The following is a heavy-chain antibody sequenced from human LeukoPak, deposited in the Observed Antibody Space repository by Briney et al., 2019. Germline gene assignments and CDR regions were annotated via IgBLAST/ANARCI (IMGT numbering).Heavy chain of an antibody. D-gene: IGHD3/OR15-3a*01. CDR1: GYTFTGYY. CDR3: ARRAGGLVILGYYFDY. V-gene: IGHV1-2*02. CDR2: INPNSGGT. J-gene: IGHJ4*02. Sequence: ASVKVSCKASGYTFTGYYMHWVRQAPGQGLEWMGWINPNSGGTNYAQKFQGRVTMTRDTSISTAYMELRSLRSDDTAVYYCARRAGGLVILGYYFDYWGQGTLVTVSS.